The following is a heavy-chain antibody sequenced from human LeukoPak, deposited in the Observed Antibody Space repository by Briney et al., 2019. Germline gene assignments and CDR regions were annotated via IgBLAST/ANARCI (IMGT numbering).Heavy chain of an antibody. V-gene: IGHV4-34*01. CDR3: ARGITMIVTI. J-gene: IGHJ3*02. CDR2: INHSGST. D-gene: IGHD3-22*01. CDR1: GGXFSGYY. Sequence: SETLSLTCAVYGGXFSGYYCSWIRQPPGKGLEWIGEINHSGSTNYNPSLKSRVTISVDTSKNQFSLKLSSVTAADTAVYYCARGITMIVTIWGQGTMVTVSS.